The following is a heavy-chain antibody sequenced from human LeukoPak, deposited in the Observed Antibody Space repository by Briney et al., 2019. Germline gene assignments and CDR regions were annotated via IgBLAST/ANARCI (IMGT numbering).Heavy chain of an antibody. V-gene: IGHV3-23*01. D-gene: IGHD3-22*01. CDR1: GFTFSSYA. J-gene: IGHJ4*02. CDR2: ISGSGGST. Sequence: PGGSLRLSCAASGFTFSSYAMSWVRQAPGKGLEWVSAISGSGGSTYYADSVKGQFTISRDNSKNTLYLQMNSLRAEDTAVYYCAKDFYLGSYDSSDYWGQGTLVTVSS. CDR3: AKDFYLGSYDSSDY.